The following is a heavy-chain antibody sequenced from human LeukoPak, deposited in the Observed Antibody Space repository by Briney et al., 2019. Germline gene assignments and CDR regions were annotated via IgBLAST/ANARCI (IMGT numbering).Heavy chain of an antibody. CDR3: ATNSIGYCSGGSCYQVSDY. V-gene: IGHV4-39*07. CDR2: IFYSGTT. CDR1: NGYISSSNYY. J-gene: IGHJ4*02. D-gene: IGHD2-15*01. Sequence: SETLSLTCTVSNGYISSSNYYWGWIRQPPGKGLEWIGSIFYSGTTHYNPSLESRVTISVDTFKNQFFLNQTSVTAADTAVYYCATNSIGYCSGGSCYQVSDYWGQGTLVTVSS.